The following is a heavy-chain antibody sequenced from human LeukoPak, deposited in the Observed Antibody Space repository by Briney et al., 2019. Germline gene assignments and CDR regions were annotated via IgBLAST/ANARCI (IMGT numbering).Heavy chain of an antibody. V-gene: IGHV3-23*01. D-gene: IGHD4-17*01. CDR1: GFTFSSYA. CDR2: ISGSGGST. CDR3: AKGRKRTTVTTFDY. Sequence: GESLRLSCAASGFTFSSYAMSWVRQAPGKGLEWVSAISGSGGSTYYADSVKGRFTISRDNSKNTLYLQMNSLRAEDTAVYYCAKGRKRTTVTTFDYWGQGTLVTVSS. J-gene: IGHJ4*02.